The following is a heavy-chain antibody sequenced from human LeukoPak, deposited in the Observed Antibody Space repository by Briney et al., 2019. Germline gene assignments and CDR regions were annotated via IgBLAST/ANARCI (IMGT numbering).Heavy chain of an antibody. V-gene: IGHV3-30*03. J-gene: IGHJ4*02. D-gene: IGHD5-18*01. CDR1: GFTFSNG. Sequence: GGSLRLSCAASGFTFSNGMHWVRQAPGKGLEWVAVISYDGSNKYYTYYVKSRFTISRDNSKNTLYLQMNSLRAEDTAVYYCTRSGGSRYGYRALELPPTPVDWGQGTLVTVSS. CDR3: TRSGGSRYGYRALELPPTPVD. CDR2: ISYDGSNK.